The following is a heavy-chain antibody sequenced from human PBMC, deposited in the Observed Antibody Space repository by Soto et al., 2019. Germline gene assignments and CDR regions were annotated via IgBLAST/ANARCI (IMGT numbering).Heavy chain of an antibody. CDR1: GYTFSNFG. Sequence: QVQVVQSGAEVKKPGASVKVPCKTSGYTFSNFGINWVRQAPGQGLEWMGWINVYNGNTNYAQKLKGRVIMTTDTSTSTAYMELKSLRSDDTAMYYCARGPDPTYSDYWGQGTLVTVSS. V-gene: IGHV1-18*01. J-gene: IGHJ4*02. CDR3: ARGPDPTYSDY. CDR2: INVYNGNT.